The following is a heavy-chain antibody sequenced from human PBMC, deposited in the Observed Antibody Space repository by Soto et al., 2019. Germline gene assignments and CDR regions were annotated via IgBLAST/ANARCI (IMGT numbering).Heavy chain of an antibody. CDR3: ADGGEWSFNFEY. Sequence: QPGRSLRLSCAAAGFSFSIYAMSWVRQAPGKGLEWVCGISGSGENTYYADSVKGRFTISRDNSKNTLCLQMNNLRVEDKAVYYCADGGEWSFNFEYWGQGTLVTVSS. CDR2: ISGSGENT. D-gene: IGHD3-3*01. CDR1: GFSFSIYA. J-gene: IGHJ4*02. V-gene: IGHV3-23*01.